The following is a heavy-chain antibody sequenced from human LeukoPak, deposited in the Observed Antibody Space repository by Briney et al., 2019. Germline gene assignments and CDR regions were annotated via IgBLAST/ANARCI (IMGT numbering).Heavy chain of an antibody. CDR3: AKATGYLL. CDR1: GITFSNYA. V-gene: IGHV3-23*01. Sequence: GGSLRLSCAASGITFSNYAMSWVRQAPGKGLEWVSTISNSDFSTYYADSVKGRFTISRDNSENTLYLQMNSLRAEDTALYYCAKATGYLLWGQGTLVTVSS. J-gene: IGHJ4*02. D-gene: IGHD5-18*01. CDR2: ISNSDFST.